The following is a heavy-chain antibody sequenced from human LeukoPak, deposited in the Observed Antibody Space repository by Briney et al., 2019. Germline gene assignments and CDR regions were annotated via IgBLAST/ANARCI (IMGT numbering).Heavy chain of an antibody. D-gene: IGHD3-3*01. CDR1: GFTFSSYA. J-gene: IGHJ3*01. CDR2: ISGSGGST. CDR3: AKELRTYYDFWSGYYS. V-gene: IGHV3-23*01. Sequence: GGSLRLSCAASGFTFSSYAMSWVRQAPGKGLGWVSAISGSGGSTYYADSVKGRFTISRDNSKNTLYLQMNSLRAEDTAVYYCAKELRTYYDFWSGYYSWGQGTMVTVSS.